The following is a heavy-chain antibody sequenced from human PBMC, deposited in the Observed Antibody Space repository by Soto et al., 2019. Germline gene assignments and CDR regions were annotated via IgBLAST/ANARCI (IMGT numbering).Heavy chain of an antibody. CDR2: MTPNSGGT. Sequence: QVQLVQSGAEVKKPGASVKVSCRSSGYTFQTYDIVWVRQTTGQGLEWLGWMTPNSGGTVYAQNFQGRVTMTRDTSISTAYIELSSLGSDDTALYYCATHQYQHQLANWGQGTLVTVSS. CDR3: ATHQYQHQLAN. V-gene: IGHV1-8*02. CDR1: GYTFQTYD. J-gene: IGHJ4*02. D-gene: IGHD2-2*01.